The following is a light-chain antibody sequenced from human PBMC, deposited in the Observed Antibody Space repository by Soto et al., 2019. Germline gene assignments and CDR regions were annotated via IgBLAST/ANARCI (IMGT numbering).Light chain of an antibody. CDR2: AAS. V-gene: IGKV1-27*01. J-gene: IGKJ3*01. CDR1: QDIRNF. Sequence: DIQMTQSPTSLSASVGDRVTITCRASQDIRNFVAWYQQKPGKAPKLLNYAASTLQSGVPSRFSGSGSGTDFTLTINSLQPEDVATYSCQEYSSVPVFGPGTKVEIK. CDR3: QEYSSVPV.